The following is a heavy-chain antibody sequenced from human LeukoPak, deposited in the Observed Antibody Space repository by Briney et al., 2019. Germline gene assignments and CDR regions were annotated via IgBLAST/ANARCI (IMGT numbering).Heavy chain of an antibody. V-gene: IGHV3-7*04. J-gene: IGHJ4*02. CDR1: GFTLSNYW. D-gene: IGHD1-26*01. CDR2: MKHDGTEK. Sequence: GGSLRLSCAASGFTLSNYWMNWVRQAPGKGLEWVANMKHDGTEKFYVDSVKGRFTISRDDAKNSLYLQMNSLRAEDTALYYCARSPYSGSYGPFDYWGQGTLVTVSS. CDR3: ARSPYSGSYGPFDY.